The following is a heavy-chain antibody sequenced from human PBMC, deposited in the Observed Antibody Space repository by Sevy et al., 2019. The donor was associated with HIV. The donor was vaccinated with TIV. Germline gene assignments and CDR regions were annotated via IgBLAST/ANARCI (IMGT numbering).Heavy chain of an antibody. J-gene: IGHJ6*02. Sequence: ASVKVSCKASGGTFSSYAISWVRQAPGQGLEWMGGIIPIFGTANYAQKFQGRVTITADESTSTAYMGLGSLRSEDTAVYYCARAGYGSGSYYPYYYYYGMDVWGQGTTVTVSS. CDR2: IIPIFGTA. CDR3: ARAGYGSGSYYPYYYYYGMDV. V-gene: IGHV1-69*13. D-gene: IGHD3-10*01. CDR1: GGTFSSYA.